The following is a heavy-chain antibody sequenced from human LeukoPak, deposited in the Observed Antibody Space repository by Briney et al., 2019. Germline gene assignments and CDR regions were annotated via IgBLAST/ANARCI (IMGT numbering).Heavy chain of an antibody. CDR3: ARHVVIKSGWFDP. D-gene: IGHD3-22*01. CDR1: GGSISSSSYY. J-gene: IGHJ5*02. V-gene: IGHV4-39*01. CDR2: IYYSGST. Sequence: SETLSLTCTVSGGSISSSSYYWGWIRQPPGKGLEWIGSIYYSGSTYYNPSLKSRVTISVDTSKNQFYLKLSSVTAADTAVYYCARHVVIKSGWFDPWGQGTLVTVSS.